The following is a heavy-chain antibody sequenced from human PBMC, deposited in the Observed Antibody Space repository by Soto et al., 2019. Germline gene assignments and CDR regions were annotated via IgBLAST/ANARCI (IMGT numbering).Heavy chain of an antibody. CDR3: ARVVYCISTSCYPTRYYFDY. Sequence: PGGSLRLSCAASGFTFSSYAMHWVRQAPGKGLEWVAVISYDGSNKYYADSVKGRFTISRDNSKNTLYLQMNSLRAEDTAVYYCARVVYCISTSCYPTRYYFDYWGQGTLVTVSS. CDR1: GFTFSSYA. D-gene: IGHD2-2*01. V-gene: IGHV3-30-3*01. CDR2: ISYDGSNK. J-gene: IGHJ4*02.